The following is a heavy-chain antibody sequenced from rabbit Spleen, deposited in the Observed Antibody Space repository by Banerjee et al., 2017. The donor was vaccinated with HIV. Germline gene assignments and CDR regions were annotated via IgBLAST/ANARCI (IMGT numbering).Heavy chain of an antibody. V-gene: IGHV1S7*01. D-gene: IGHD4-1*01. CDR3: VREVAGKFGL. CDR2: IDPIFGIA. Sequence: QSLEESGGGLVKPGASLTLTCKASGLDFSGDYVSWVRQAPGKGLEWIGDIDPIFGIAVYASWVNGRFTISSHNAQNTLYLQLNSLTAADTATYFCVREVAGKFGLWGQGTLVTVS. J-gene: IGHJ3*01. CDR1: GLDFSGDY.